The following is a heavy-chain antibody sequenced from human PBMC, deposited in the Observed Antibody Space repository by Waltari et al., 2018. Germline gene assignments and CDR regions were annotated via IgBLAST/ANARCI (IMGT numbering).Heavy chain of an antibody. J-gene: IGHJ4*02. CDR3: ARHDGDIAAAEDY. D-gene: IGHD6-13*01. Sequence: EVHLVQSGAEGKKPGESLKISCRGPGSSFPAYGIAWVRQSPGKGLEWMGIIYPGDSDTRYSPSFQGQVTISADKSISTAYLQWSSLKASDTAMYYCARHDGDIAAAEDYWGQGTLVTVSS. CDR1: GSSFPAYG. CDR2: IYPGDSDT. V-gene: IGHV5-51*01.